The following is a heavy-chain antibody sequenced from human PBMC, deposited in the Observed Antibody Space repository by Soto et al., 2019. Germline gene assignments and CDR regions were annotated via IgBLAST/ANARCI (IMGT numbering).Heavy chain of an antibody. Sequence: QVQLVESGGGEVQPGRSLRHSCAASGLTLSTYAMHWVRQAPGKGLEWVAVISYDGSNKHYADSVKGRFTISRDNSKNTLYLELNSLRPQDTAVCYCAGLPVIDIVVPPDYWGQGSLATVSS. J-gene: IGHJ4*02. D-gene: IGHD2-15*01. V-gene: IGHV3-30*04. CDR2: ISYDGSNK. CDR1: GLTLSTYA. CDR3: AGLPVIDIVVPPDY.